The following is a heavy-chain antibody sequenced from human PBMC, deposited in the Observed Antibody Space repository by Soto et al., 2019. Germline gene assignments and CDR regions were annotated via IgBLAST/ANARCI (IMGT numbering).Heavy chain of an antibody. Sequence: SETLSLTCTVSGGSISSSSYYWGWIRQPPGKGLEWIGSIYYSGSTYYNPSLKSRVTISVDACKNQFSLKLSSVTAADTAVYYCARLVGYGHYFDYWGQGTLVTVSS. V-gene: IGHV4-39*01. CDR3: ARLVGYGHYFDY. J-gene: IGHJ4*02. CDR1: GGSISSSSYY. CDR2: IYYSGST. D-gene: IGHD2-15*01.